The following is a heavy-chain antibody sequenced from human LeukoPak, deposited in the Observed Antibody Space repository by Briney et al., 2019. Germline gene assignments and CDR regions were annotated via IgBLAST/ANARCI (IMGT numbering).Heavy chain of an antibody. V-gene: IGHV1-2*02. CDR1: GYTFTDYY. Sequence: ASVKVSCKASGYTFTDYYLHWVRQAPGQGLEWMGWINPKSGGTNYEQKFQGRVTMTRDTSITTAYMELRSLRSDDTAVYYCARDGYQNSNWFDPWGQGTLVTVSS. D-gene: IGHD5-12*01. J-gene: IGHJ5*02. CDR3: ARDGYQNSNWFDP. CDR2: INPKSGGT.